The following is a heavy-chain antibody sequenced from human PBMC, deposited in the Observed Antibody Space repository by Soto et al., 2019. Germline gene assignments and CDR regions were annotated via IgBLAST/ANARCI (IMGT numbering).Heavy chain of an antibody. V-gene: IGHV1-18*04. J-gene: IGHJ5*02. CDR1: GYTFTSYG. CDR2: ISSYNGNT. Sequence: QVQLVQSGAEVKKPGASVKVSCKASGYTFTSYGISWVRQAPGQGLEWMGWISSYNGNTNYAQKVQGRVTMTTDKSTSTTYMELRSLRSDDTAVYYCARGPRYCSSTSCFSGVTWFDPWGQGTLATVSS. D-gene: IGHD2-2*01. CDR3: ARGPRYCSSTSCFSGVTWFDP.